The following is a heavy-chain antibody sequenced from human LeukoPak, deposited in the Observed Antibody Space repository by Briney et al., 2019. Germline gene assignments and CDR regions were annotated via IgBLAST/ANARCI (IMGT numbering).Heavy chain of an antibody. V-gene: IGHV4-34*01. CDR2: INHSGST. J-gene: IGHJ4*02. CDR3: ARARGRFFDY. CDR1: GGSFSGYY. Sequence: SETLSVTCAVYGGSFSGYYWSWIRQPPGKGLEWIGEINHSGSTNYNPSLKSRVTISVDTSKNQFSLKLSSVTAADTAVYYCARARGRFFDYWGQGTLVTVSS.